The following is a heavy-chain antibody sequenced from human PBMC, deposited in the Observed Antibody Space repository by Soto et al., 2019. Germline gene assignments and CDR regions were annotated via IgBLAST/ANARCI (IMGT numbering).Heavy chain of an antibody. D-gene: IGHD1-1*01. CDR2: IYGGGST. CDR3: TKGTNTTWGPVY. J-gene: IGHJ4*02. V-gene: IGHV3-53*01. CDR1: GFSVTTYR. Sequence: GGSLRLSCAASGFSVTTYRMSWVRQAPGKGLEWVSVIYGGGSTVYAASVKGRFTVSRDDSKNIVYVEMNSLTAEDTAVYYCTKGTNTTWGPVYGGRGPRVTVSS.